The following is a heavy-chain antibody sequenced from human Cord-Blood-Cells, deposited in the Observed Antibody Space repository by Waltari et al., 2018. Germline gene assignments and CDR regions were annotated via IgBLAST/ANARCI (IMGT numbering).Heavy chain of an antibody. Sequence: QVQLVQSGAEVKKPGASVKVSCKASGYTFTGYYMHWVRQAPGQGLEWMGWINPNSCGTNYAQKFKGRVTMTRDTSISTAYMELSRLRSDDTAVYYCARGLLQGADFWSGHHDYWGQGTLVTVSS. J-gene: IGHJ4*02. CDR3: ARGLLQGADFWSGHHDY. CDR2: INPNSCGT. D-gene: IGHD3-3*01. CDR1: GYTFTGYY. V-gene: IGHV1-2*02.